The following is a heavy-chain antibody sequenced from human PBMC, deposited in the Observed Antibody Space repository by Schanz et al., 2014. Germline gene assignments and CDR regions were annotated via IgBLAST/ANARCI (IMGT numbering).Heavy chain of an antibody. CDR2: SRNKGHSYTS. V-gene: IGHV3-72*01. Sequence: QLLESGGGLVQPGGSLRLSCAASGFTFSDHFMDWVRQAPGKGLEWVGHSRNKGHSYTSEYAASVKGRFTISRDESESSLYLQMDSLKTEDTAVYYCARRNFYDKSAAFDYWGQGSLVTVSS. J-gene: IGHJ4*02. CDR3: ARRNFYDKSAAFDY. D-gene: IGHD3-9*01. CDR1: GFTFSDHF.